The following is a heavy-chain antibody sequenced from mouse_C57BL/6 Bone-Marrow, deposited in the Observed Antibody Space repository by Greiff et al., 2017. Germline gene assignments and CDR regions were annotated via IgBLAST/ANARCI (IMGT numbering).Heavy chain of an antibody. CDR3: ARGAGVHSHSDV. Sequence: VQLQQPGAELVKPGASVKLSCKASGYTFPSYWMQWVKQRPGQGLEWIGEIDPSDSYTNYNQKFQGKAPLTVDTSSSTAYMQLSSLTSEDSAVYYCARGAGVHSHSDVWGTGTTVPAS. V-gene: IGHV1-50*01. J-gene: IGHJ1*03. CDR2: IDPSDSYT. CDR1: GYTFPSYW.